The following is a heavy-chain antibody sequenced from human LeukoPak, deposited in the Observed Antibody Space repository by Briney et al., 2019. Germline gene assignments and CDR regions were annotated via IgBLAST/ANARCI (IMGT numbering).Heavy chain of an antibody. CDR2: ISYDGSNK. CDR3: AKPDKLVVAATYFDY. D-gene: IGHD2-15*01. V-gene: IGHV3-30*18. CDR1: GFTFSSYG. J-gene: IGHJ4*02. Sequence: PGGSLRLSCAASGFTFSSYGMHWVRQAPGKGLEWVAVISYDGSNKYYADSVKGRFTISRDNSKNTLYLQMNSLRAEDTAVYYSAKPDKLVVAATYFDYWGQGTLVTVSS.